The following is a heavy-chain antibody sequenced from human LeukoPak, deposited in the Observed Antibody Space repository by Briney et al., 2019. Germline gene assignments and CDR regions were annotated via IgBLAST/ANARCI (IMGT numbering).Heavy chain of an antibody. CDR3: ARSYGYLDY. Sequence: SETLSLTCTVSGGSISSGDYYWSWIRQPSGKGLEWIGYIYYSGSTNYSPLLKGRVTISLDTSKNQFSLRLSSVTAADTAVYYCARSYGYLDYWGQGTLVTVSS. CDR1: GGSISSGDYY. CDR2: IYYSGST. V-gene: IGHV4-61*08. J-gene: IGHJ4*02. D-gene: IGHD3-10*01.